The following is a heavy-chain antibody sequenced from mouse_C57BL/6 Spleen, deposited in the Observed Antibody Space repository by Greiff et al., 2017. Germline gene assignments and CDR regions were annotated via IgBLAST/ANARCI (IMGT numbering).Heavy chain of an antibody. CDR3: ARREVPTVVAFDY. CDR2: IYPGDGDT. V-gene: IGHV1-82*01. CDR1: GYAFSSSW. Sequence: QVQLKQSGPELVKPGASVKISCKASGYAFSSSWMNWVKQRPGKGLEWIGRIYPGDGDTNYNGKFKGKATLTADKSSSSAYMQLSSLTSEDSAVYFCARREVPTVVAFDYWGQGTTLTVSS. J-gene: IGHJ2*01. D-gene: IGHD1-1*01.